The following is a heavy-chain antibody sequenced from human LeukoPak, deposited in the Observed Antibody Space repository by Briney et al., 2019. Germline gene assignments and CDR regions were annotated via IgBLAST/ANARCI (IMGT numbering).Heavy chain of an antibody. V-gene: IGHV4-61*02. Sequence: SETLSLTCTVSGGSISSGSYYWSWIRQPAGKGLEWIGRIYTSGSTNFNPSLKSRVTISVDTSKNQFSLKLSSVTTADTAVYYCAAGSPVPLDYWGQGSLVTVSS. CDR2: IYTSGST. D-gene: IGHD1-14*01. CDR1: GGSISSGSYY. CDR3: AAGSPVPLDY. J-gene: IGHJ4*02.